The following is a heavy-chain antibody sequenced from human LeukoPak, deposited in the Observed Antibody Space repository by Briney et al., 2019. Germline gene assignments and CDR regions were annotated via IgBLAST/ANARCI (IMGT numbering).Heavy chain of an antibody. D-gene: IGHD5-18*01. J-gene: IGHJ4*02. CDR2: IYYSGST. Sequence: SETLSLTCTVSGGSVSSGSYYWSWIRQPPGKGLEWIGYIYYSGSTNYNPSLKSRVTISVDTSKNQFSLKLSSVTAADTAVYYCASVDTAMAIDHWGQGTLVTVSS. CDR1: GGSVSSGSYY. V-gene: IGHV4-61*01. CDR3: ASVDTAMAIDH.